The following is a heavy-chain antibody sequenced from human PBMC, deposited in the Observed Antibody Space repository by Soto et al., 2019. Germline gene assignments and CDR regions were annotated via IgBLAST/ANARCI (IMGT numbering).Heavy chain of an antibody. V-gene: IGHV1-2*04. CDR2: INPNSGGT. J-gene: IGHJ4*02. CDR3: ARSVVVVAAKSEYYFDY. D-gene: IGHD2-15*01. Sequence: ASVKVSCKASGYTFTGYYMHWVRQAPGQGLEWMGWINPNSGGTNYAQKFQGWVTMTRDTSISTAYMELSRLRSDDTAVYYCARSVVVVAAKSEYYFDYWGQGTLVTVSS. CDR1: GYTFTGYY.